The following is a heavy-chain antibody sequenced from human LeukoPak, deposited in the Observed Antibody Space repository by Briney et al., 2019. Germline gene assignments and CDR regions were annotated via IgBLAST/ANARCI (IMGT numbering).Heavy chain of an antibody. D-gene: IGHD2-15*01. J-gene: IGHJ6*02. CDR3: ARGLGCSGGSCYPNWYYGRDV. Sequence: SETLSLTCTVSGGSISSTIYYWGWIRQPPGKGLEWIGSIDYSGSTYYNPSLKSRVTMSVDTSKNQFSLKLSSVTAADTAVYYCARGLGCSGGSCYPNWYYGRDVWGQGTTVTVPS. CDR2: IDYSGST. CDR1: GGSISSTIYY. V-gene: IGHV4-39*07.